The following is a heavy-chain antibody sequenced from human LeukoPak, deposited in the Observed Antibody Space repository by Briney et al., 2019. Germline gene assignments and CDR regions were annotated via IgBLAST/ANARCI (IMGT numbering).Heavy chain of an antibody. CDR2: ISYDGSIK. CDR3: ARMFGSRGVTTFFDF. Sequence: PGGSLRLSCAASGFTFKNYGMHWVRQAPGKGLEWVAVISYDGSIKYYADSVKGRFTISRDNSKNTLYLQMNSLRVEDTAVYYCARMFGSRGVTTFFDFWGQGILVTVSS. D-gene: IGHD4-17*01. J-gene: IGHJ4*02. V-gene: IGHV3-30*03. CDR1: GFTFKNYG.